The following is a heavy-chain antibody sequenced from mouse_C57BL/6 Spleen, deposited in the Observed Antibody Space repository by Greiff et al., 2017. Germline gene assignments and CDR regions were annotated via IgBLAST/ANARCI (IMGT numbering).Heavy chain of an antibody. CDR1: GFTFSSYA. J-gene: IGHJ3*01. V-gene: IGHV5-9-1*02. Sequence: DVKLVESGAGLVKPGGSLKLSCAASGFTFSSYAMSWVRQTPEKRLEWVAYISSGGDYIYYADTVKGRFTISRDNARKTLYLRMSSRKSEDTAMYYCTRSRDYGSSPFAYWGQGTLVTVSA. CDR3: TRSRDYGSSPFAY. CDR2: ISSGGDYI. D-gene: IGHD1-1*01.